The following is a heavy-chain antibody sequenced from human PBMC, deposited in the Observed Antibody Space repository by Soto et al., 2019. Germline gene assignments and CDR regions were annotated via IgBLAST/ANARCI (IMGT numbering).Heavy chain of an antibody. CDR2: INPNSGGT. J-gene: IGHJ6*02. Sequence: GASVKVSCKASGYTFAGYYMHWVRQAPGQGLEWMGWINPNSGGTNYAQKFQGWVTMTRDTSISTAYMELSRLRSDDTAVYYCARDNIVATIPPGLGTGTENYGMDVWGQGTTVTVSS. CDR1: GYTFAGYY. CDR3: ARDNIVATIPPGLGTGTENYGMDV. V-gene: IGHV1-2*04. D-gene: IGHD5-12*01.